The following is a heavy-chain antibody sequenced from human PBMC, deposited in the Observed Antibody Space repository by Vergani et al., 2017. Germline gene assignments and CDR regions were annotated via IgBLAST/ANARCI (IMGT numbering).Heavy chain of an antibody. J-gene: IGHJ3*02. Sequence: QVQLVQSGAEVKKPGASVKVSCKVSGYTLTELSMHWVRQAPGKGLEWMGGFDPEDGETIYAQKFQGRVTMTEDTSTDTAYMELRSLRSDDTAVYYCARGVVSFHSYYYDSSGADTFDMWGQGTMVTVSS. CDR3: ARGVVSFHSYYYDSSGADTFDM. CDR2: FDPEDGET. D-gene: IGHD3-22*01. CDR1: GYTLTELS. V-gene: IGHV1-24*01.